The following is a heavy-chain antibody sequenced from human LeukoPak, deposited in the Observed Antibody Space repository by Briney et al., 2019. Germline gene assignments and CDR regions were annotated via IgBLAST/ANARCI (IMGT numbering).Heavy chain of an antibody. CDR1: GGTFSSYA. CDR2: IIPIFGTA. CDR3: ARVQAVAGVYYFDY. D-gene: IGHD6-19*01. V-gene: IGHV1-69*13. Sequence: GASVEVSCKASGGTFSSYAISWVRQAPGQGLEWMGGIIPIFGTANYAQKFQGRVTITADESTSTAYMELSSLRSEDTAVYYCARVQAVAGVYYFDYWGQGTLVTVSS. J-gene: IGHJ4*02.